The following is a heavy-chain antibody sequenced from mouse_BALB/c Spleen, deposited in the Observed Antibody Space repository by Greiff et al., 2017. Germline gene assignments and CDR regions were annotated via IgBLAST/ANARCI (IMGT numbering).Heavy chain of an antibody. CDR1: GFTFSSYG. CDR3: ARGNYLYAMDY. CDR2: ITSNGGST. Sequence: DVKLVESGGGLVQPGGSLKLSCAASGFTFSSYGMSWVRQTPDKRLELVATITSNGGSTYYPDSVKGRFTISRDNAKNTLYLQMSSLKSEDTAMYYCARGNYLYAMDYWGQGTSVTVSS. J-gene: IGHJ4*01. D-gene: IGHD2-1*01. V-gene: IGHV5-6-3*01.